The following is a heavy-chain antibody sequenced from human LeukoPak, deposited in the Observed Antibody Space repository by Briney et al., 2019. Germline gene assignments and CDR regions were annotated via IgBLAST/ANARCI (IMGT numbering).Heavy chain of an antibody. J-gene: IGHJ4*02. CDR1: GGSISSYY. CDR2: INHSGST. Sequence: SETLSLTCTVSGGSISSYYWSWIRQPPGKGLEWIGEINHSGSTNYNPSLKSRVTISVDTSKNQFSLKLSSVTAADTAVYYCARLTYYYGSGSRIFDYWGQGTLVTVSS. V-gene: IGHV4-34*01. D-gene: IGHD3-10*01. CDR3: ARLTYYYGSGSRIFDY.